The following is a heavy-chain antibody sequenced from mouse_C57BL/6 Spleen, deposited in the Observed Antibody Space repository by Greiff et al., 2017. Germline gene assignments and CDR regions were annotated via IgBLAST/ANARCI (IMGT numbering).Heavy chain of an antibody. CDR2: IDPETGGT. CDR3: TRSRDEGFAY. V-gene: IGHV1-15*01. D-gene: IGHD3-3*01. Sequence: VQLQQSGAELVRPGASVTLSCKASGYTFTDYEMHWVKQTPVHGLEWIGAIDPETGGTAYNQKFKGKAILTADKSSSTAYMELRSLTSEDSAVYYCTRSRDEGFAYWGQGTLVTVSA. J-gene: IGHJ3*01. CDR1: GYTFTDYE.